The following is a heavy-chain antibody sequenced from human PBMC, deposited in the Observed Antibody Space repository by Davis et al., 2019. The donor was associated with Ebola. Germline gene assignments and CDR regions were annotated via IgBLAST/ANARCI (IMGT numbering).Heavy chain of an antibody. CDR3: ARGLNGVDY. D-gene: IGHD2-8*01. J-gene: IGHJ4*02. V-gene: IGHV4-34*01. CDR1: GGSFSGYY. Sequence: PSETLSLTCAVCGGSFSGYYWSWIRQPPGKGLEWIGEINHSGSTNYNPSLKSRVTISVDTSKNQFSLKLSSVTAADTAVYYCARGLNGVDYWGQGTLVTVSS. CDR2: INHSGST.